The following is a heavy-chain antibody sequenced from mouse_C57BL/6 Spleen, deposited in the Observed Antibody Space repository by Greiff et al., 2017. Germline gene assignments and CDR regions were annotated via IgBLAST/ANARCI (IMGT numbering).Heavy chain of an antibody. J-gene: IGHJ4*01. CDR1: GYSITSGYY. CDR2: ISYDGSN. D-gene: IGHD2-3*01. V-gene: IGHV3-6*01. CDR3: ARDHDGYPYAMDY. Sequence: VQLQQSGPGLVKPSQSLSLTCSVTGYSITSGYYWNWIRQFPGNKLEWMGYISYDGSNNYNPSLKNRISITRDTSKNQFFLKLNSVTTEDTATYYCARDHDGYPYAMDYWGQGTSVTVSS.